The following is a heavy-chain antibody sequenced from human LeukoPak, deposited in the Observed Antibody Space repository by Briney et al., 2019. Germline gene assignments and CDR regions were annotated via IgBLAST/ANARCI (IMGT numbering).Heavy chain of an antibody. J-gene: IGHJ4*02. V-gene: IGHV3-74*01. CDR3: ARTQYSGSKLDY. Sequence: GGSLRLSCAASGFTFSSYWMHWVRQAPGKGLVWVSRINSDGSSTSYADSVKGRFTISRDNAKNTLYLHMNSLRAEDTAVFYCARTQYSGSKLDYWGQGILVTVSS. CDR1: GFTFSSYW. CDR2: INSDGSST. D-gene: IGHD1-26*01.